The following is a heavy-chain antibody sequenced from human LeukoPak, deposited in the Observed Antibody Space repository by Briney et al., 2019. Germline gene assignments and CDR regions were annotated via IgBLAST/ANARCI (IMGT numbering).Heavy chain of an antibody. V-gene: IGHV3-23*01. Sequence: GGSLRLSCAASGFTFSSYAMSLVRQAPGKGLEWVSAIGSSGGDTNYADSVKGRFAISRDNSKNTLYLQMNSLRAEDTAVYYCAKKIAAGTLSFDYWGQGTLVTVSS. D-gene: IGHD6-13*01. CDR3: AKKIAAGTLSFDY. J-gene: IGHJ4*02. CDR2: IGSSGGDT. CDR1: GFTFSSYA.